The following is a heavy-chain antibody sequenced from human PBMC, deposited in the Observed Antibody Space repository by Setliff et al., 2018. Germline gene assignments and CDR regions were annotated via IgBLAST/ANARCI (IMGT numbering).Heavy chain of an antibody. CDR1: GGSFSDSY. CDR2: INYLGNT. Sequence: SETLSLTCAVYGGSFSDSYWSWIRQPPGKGLEWIGDINYLGNTNYNPSLKTRVTISVDTSKNQFSLKLVSMTAADTAVYYCTRGRSTSYNAWGQGPLVTVSS. V-gene: IGHV4-34*01. CDR3: TRGRSTSYNA. J-gene: IGHJ1*01. D-gene: IGHD1-26*01.